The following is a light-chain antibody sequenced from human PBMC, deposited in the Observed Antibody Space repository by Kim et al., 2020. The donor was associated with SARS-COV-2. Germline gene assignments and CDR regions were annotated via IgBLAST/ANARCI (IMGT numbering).Light chain of an antibody. CDR1: QGVSNTY. Sequence: EIVLTQSPGTLSLSPGERATLSCRASQGVSNTYLTWYQQKPGQDPRLLIYGASSRATGIPDRFSGSGSGTDFTLTISRLEPEDFAVYFCHQYGSSPRTFGQGTKVDIK. CDR2: GAS. CDR3: HQYGSSPRT. J-gene: IGKJ1*01. V-gene: IGKV3-20*01.